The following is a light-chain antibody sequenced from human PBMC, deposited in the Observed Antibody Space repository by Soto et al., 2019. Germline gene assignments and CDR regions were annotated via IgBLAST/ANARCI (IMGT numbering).Light chain of an antibody. Sequence: QSVLTQPPSASGSPGQSVTISCTGTSSDVGVYDYVSWYQQHPGKAPKLMIYEVTIRPSGVSDRFSGSKSGNTASLTVSGLQAEDEADYYCSSHTGGTPSYVFGTGTKVTVX. J-gene: IGLJ1*01. CDR3: SSHTGGTPSYV. CDR2: EVT. CDR1: SSDVGVYDY. V-gene: IGLV2-8*01.